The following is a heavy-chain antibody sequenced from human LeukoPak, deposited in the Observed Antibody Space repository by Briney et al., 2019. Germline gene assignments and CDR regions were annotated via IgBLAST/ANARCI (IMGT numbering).Heavy chain of an antibody. D-gene: IGHD5-24*01. CDR3: AKASRRWLQFGEYFQH. CDR2: IKQDGSEK. J-gene: IGHJ1*01. V-gene: IGHV3-7*03. CDR1: GFTFSSYW. Sequence: PGGSLRLSCAASGFTFSSYWMSWVRQAPGKGLEWVANIKQDGSEKYYVDSVKGRFTISRDNAKNSLYLQMNSLRAEDTAVYYCAKASRRWLQFGEYFQHWGQGTLVTVSS.